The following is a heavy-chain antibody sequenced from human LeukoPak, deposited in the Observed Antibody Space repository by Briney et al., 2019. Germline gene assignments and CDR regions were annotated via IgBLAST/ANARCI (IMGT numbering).Heavy chain of an antibody. V-gene: IGHV3-30*03. D-gene: IGHD1-26*01. Sequence: PGGSLRLSCAASGFTFSAYWMRWVRQAPGKGLGWVAVISYDGSNKYYADSMKGRFTISRDNSKNTLYLQMNSLRAEDTAVYYCARDYGSLAFHHWGQGTLVTVSS. CDR1: GFTFSAYW. CDR3: ARDYGSLAFHH. J-gene: IGHJ1*01. CDR2: ISYDGSNK.